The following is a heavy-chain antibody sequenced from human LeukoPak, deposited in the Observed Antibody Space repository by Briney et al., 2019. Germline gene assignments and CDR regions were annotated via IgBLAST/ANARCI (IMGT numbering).Heavy chain of an antibody. V-gene: IGHV3-53*01. CDR1: GLSVSSNY. D-gene: IGHD5-18*01. CDR3: TTAAGYNYGQY. J-gene: IGHJ4*02. CDR2: LYIGGNT. Sequence: GGSLRLSCAASGLSVSSNYMSWVRQAPGKGLEWVSALYIGGNTYYADSVRGRFTISRDNSQNTLYLQMNSLRAEDTAIYYCTTAAGYNYGQYWGQGALVTVSS.